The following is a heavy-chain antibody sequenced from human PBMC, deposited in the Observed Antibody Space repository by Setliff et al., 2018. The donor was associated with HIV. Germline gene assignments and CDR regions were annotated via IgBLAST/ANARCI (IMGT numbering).Heavy chain of an antibody. CDR3: AYSGRQLRGPYFDF. D-gene: IGHD1-1*01. V-gene: IGHV2-5*01. CDR1: GLPLSTSGVG. CDR2: IYWNNNK. J-gene: IGHJ4*02. Sequence: SGPTLVNPTQTLTLTCTFSGLPLSTSGVGVGWIRQSPGKALEWLAFIYWNNNKHYSTSLRSRLTVTKDTSKNRVVFTMTNMDPVDTATYYCAYSGRQLRGPYFDFWGQGTPVTVSS.